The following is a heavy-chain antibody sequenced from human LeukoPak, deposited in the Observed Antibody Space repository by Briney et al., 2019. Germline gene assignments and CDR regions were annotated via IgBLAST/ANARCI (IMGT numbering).Heavy chain of an antibody. J-gene: IGHJ4*02. Sequence: PGGSLRLSCAASGFTVSSNYMSWVRQAPGKGLEWVSVIYSGGSTYYADSVKGRFTISRDNSKNTLYLQMNSLRAEDTAVYYCARAVVPAATIDYWGQGTLVTVSS. CDR3: ARAVVPAATIDY. V-gene: IGHV3-66*01. D-gene: IGHD2-2*01. CDR2: IYSGGST. CDR1: GFTVSSNY.